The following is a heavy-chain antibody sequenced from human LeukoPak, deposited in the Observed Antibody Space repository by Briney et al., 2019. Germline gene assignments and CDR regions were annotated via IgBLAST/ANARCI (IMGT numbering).Heavy chain of an antibody. CDR1: GYTFTGYY. CDR2: INPNSGGT. J-gene: IGHJ6*03. CDR3: ARANYYYYYMDV. Sequence: GASVKVSCKASGYTFTGYYMHWVRQAPGQGLEWMGWINPNSGGTNYAQTFQGRVTMTRDMSTSTVYMELSSLRSEDTAVYYCARANYYYYYMDVWGKGTTVTVSS. V-gene: IGHV1-2*02.